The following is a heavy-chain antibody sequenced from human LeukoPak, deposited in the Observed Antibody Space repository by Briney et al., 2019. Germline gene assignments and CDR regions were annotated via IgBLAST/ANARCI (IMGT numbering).Heavy chain of an antibody. CDR3: ARGSLYDFWSGYHQNYYYYMDV. CDR1: GGTFSSYT. V-gene: IGHV1-69*02. J-gene: IGHJ6*03. Sequence: ASVKVSCKASGGTFSSYTISWVRQAPGQGLEWMGRIIPILGIANYAQKFQGRVTITADKSTSTAYMELSSLRSEDTAVYYCARGSLYDFWSGYHQNYYYYMDVWGKGTTVTVSS. CDR2: IIPILGIA. D-gene: IGHD3-3*01.